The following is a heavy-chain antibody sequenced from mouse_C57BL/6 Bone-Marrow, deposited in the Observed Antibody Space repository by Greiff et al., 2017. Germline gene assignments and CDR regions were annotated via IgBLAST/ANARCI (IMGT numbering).Heavy chain of an antibody. CDR3: ARLLFDY. Sequence: EVKLVESGGDLVKPGGSLKLSCAASGFTFSSYGMSWVRQTPDKRLEWVATISSGGSYTYYPDSVKGRFTISRDNAKNTLYLQMSSLKSEDTAMYYCARLLFDYWGQGTTLTVSS. CDR1: GFTFSSYG. J-gene: IGHJ2*01. V-gene: IGHV5-6*01. CDR2: ISSGGSYT.